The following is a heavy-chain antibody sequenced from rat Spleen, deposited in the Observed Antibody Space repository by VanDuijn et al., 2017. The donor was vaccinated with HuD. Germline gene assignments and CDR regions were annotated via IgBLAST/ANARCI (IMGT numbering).Heavy chain of an antibody. Sequence: EVQLVESGGGLVQPGRSLKLSCAASGFTFSNYGMHWIRQAPTKGLEWVASISPSGVSTYYRDSVKGRFTISRENAQNTLYLQVDGLRSEDTAIYYCARPTTGIPFNYWGQGVMVTVSS. D-gene: IGHD1-9*01. CDR3: ARPTTGIPFNY. V-gene: IGHV5-19*01. CDR2: ISPSGVST. CDR1: GFTFSNYG. J-gene: IGHJ2*01.